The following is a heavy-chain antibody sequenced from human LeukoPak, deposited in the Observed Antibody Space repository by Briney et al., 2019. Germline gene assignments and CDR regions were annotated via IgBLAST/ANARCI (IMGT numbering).Heavy chain of an antibody. Sequence: GASVKVSCKASGYPFTTYDINWVRQAPGQGLEWVAWMNPNSGGTVYAQKFQGRVTLARDTSIGTAYMELNSLRSEDTAVYYCARDSRDGYNYISRFTSYGMDVWGQGTTVTVSS. CDR2: MNPNSGGT. CDR1: GYPFTTYD. J-gene: IGHJ6*02. D-gene: IGHD5-24*01. V-gene: IGHV1-8*01. CDR3: ARDSRDGYNYISRFTSYGMDV.